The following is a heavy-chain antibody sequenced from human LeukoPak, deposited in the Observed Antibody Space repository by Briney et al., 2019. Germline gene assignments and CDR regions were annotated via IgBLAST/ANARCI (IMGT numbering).Heavy chain of an antibody. J-gene: IGHJ4*02. V-gene: IGHV4-59*01. Sequence: SETLSLTCTVSGGSISSYYWSWIRQPPGKGLEGIGDIYYSGSTNYNPSLKSRVTISVDTSKNQFSLKLSSVTAADTAVYYCARDLGAAAGIDYWGQGTLVTVSS. D-gene: IGHD6-13*01. CDR2: IYYSGST. CDR1: GGSISSYY. CDR3: ARDLGAAAGIDY.